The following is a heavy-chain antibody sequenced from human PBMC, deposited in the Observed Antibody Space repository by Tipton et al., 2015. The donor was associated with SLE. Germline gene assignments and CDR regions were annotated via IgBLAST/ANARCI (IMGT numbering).Heavy chain of an antibody. Sequence: TLSLTCTVSGGSISSYYWSWIRQPPGKGLEWIGYIYYSGSTNYNPSLKSRVTISVDTSKNQFSLKLSSVTAADTAVYYCARGEGYGDFSFDDWGQGTLFTVSS. V-gene: IGHV4-59*01. J-gene: IGHJ4*02. CDR1: GGSISSYY. CDR3: ARGEGYGDFSFDD. CDR2: IYYSGST. D-gene: IGHD4-17*01.